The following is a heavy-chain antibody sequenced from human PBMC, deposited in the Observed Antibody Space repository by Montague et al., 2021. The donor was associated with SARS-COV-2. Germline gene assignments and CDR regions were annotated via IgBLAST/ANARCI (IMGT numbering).Heavy chain of an antibody. Sequence: CAISGDSDSGDIATWSWIRQSPSRDLEWLGRTYYRSEWYNDYAESVKSRITIDPDTSKHQFSLHLNSVTPEDTAVYYCARIPVGSKYYFDFWGQGTLVTVSS. J-gene: IGHJ4*02. D-gene: IGHD2-2*01. CDR1: GDSDSGDIAT. V-gene: IGHV6-1*01. CDR3: ARIPVGSKYYFDF. CDR2: TYYRSEWYN.